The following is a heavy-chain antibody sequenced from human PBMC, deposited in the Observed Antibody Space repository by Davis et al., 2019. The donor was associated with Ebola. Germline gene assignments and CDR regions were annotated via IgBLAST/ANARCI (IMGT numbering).Heavy chain of an antibody. CDR1: GFTFSSYA. Sequence: GESLKISCAASGFTFSSYAMSWVRQAPGKGLEWVSAISGSGGSTYYADSVKGRFTISRDNSKNTLYLQMNSLRAEDTAVYYCAKEERVRITIFGVGLEGYWGQGTLVTVSS. D-gene: IGHD3-3*01. CDR2: ISGSGGST. CDR3: AKEERVRITIFGVGLEGY. V-gene: IGHV3-23*01. J-gene: IGHJ4*02.